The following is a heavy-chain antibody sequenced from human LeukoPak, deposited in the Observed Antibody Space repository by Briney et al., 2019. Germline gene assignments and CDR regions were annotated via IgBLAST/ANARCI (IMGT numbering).Heavy chain of an antibody. CDR3: AKEVEPPTYYYYYYGMDV. CDR2: ISGSGGST. J-gene: IGHJ6*02. V-gene: IGHV3-23*01. Sequence: GGSLRLSCAASGFTFSSYGMHWVRQAPGKGLEWVSAISGSGGSTYYADSVKGRFTISRDNSKNTLYLQMNSLRAEDTAVYYCAKEVEPPTYYYYYYGMDVWGQGTTVTVSS. D-gene: IGHD1-1*01. CDR1: GFTFSSYG.